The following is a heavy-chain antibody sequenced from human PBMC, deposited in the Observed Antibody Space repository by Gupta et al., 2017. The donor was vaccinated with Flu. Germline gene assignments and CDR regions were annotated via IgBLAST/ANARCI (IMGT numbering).Heavy chain of an antibody. CDR3: FTNDGLIR. V-gene: IGHV3-15*01. CDR2: ITSKTAGGTT. Sequence: EVQLVESGGGLVKPGGSLRLSCSTSGFTFTDAYMSWVRQAPGKGLEWVGHITSKTAGGTTGYAASVTGRLTISRDDSKNTMYLQMTRLKTEETAVYYCFTNDGLIRWGQGTLVTVSS. CDR1: GFTFTDAY. D-gene: IGHD2-8*01. J-gene: IGHJ4*02.